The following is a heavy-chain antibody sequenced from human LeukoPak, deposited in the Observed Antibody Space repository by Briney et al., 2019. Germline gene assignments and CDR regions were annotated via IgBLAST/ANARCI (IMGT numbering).Heavy chain of an antibody. Sequence: PGGSLRLSCAASGFTFSSYAMNWVRQAPGKGLEWISAISGSGGSTYYADSVKGRFTISRDNSKNTLYLQMNSLRAEDTAVYYCAKDYYYYDGSGYYTPFDYWGQGTLVTVSS. CDR1: GFTFSSYA. D-gene: IGHD3-22*01. J-gene: IGHJ4*02. CDR2: ISGSGGST. V-gene: IGHV3-23*01. CDR3: AKDYYYYDGSGYYTPFDY.